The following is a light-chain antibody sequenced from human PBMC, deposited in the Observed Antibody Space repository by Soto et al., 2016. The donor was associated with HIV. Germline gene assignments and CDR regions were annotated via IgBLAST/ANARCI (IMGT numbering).Light chain of an antibody. CDR1: SLRSYY. Sequence: SSELTQDPAVPVALGQTVRITCQGDSLRSYYASWYQQKPGQAPILVIYGKNNRPSGIPDRFSGYSSGDTASLTITGTQAEDEADYYCDSRDSSGDHLLFGGGTKLTVL. CDR3: DSRDSSGDHLL. CDR2: GKN. J-gene: IGLJ3*02. V-gene: IGLV3-19*01.